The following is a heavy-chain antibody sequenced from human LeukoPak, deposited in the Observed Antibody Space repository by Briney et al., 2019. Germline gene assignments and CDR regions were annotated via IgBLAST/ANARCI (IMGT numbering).Heavy chain of an antibody. D-gene: IGHD1-26*01. J-gene: IGHJ4*02. V-gene: IGHV3-30-3*01. CDR1: GFTFSGSA. CDR2: ISYDGSNK. CDR3: ARDPAAGVGSGSHNPLDY. Sequence: GGSLRLSCAASGFTFSGSAIHWVRQAPGKGLEWVAVISYDGSNKYYADSVKGRFTISRDNSKNTLYLQMNSLRAEDTAIYYCARDPAAGVGSGSHNPLDYWGQGTLVTVSS.